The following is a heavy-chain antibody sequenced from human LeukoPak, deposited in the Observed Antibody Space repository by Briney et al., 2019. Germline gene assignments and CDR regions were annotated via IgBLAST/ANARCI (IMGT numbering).Heavy chain of an antibody. CDR1: GFTLSSFG. CDR2: MWYDGRNK. CDR3: ARVGDMEAFDI. D-gene: IGHD3-16*01. J-gene: IGHJ3*02. V-gene: IGHV3-33*01. Sequence: PGGSLRLSCAASGFTLSSFGMVWVRQAPGKGLEWVTLMWYDGRNKYYADSVKGRFTISRDNSKNTVYLQMNSPRGEDTAVYYCARVGDMEAFDIWGQGTRVTVSS.